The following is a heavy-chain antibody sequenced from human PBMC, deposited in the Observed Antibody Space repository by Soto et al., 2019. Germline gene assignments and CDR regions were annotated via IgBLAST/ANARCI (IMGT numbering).Heavy chain of an antibody. CDR2: IYYSGST. CDR1: GGSIRSFY. V-gene: IGHV4-59*08. J-gene: IGHJ4*02. Sequence: QVQLQESGPGLVKPSETLSLTCTVSGGSIRSFYWSWIRQPPGKGLEWIGYIYYSGSTNYNPSLKSRVTILVDTSKNQFSLKLSSVTAADTAVYYCARLDHYYDNPGYWGQGTLVTVSS. D-gene: IGHD3-22*01. CDR3: ARLDHYYDNPGY.